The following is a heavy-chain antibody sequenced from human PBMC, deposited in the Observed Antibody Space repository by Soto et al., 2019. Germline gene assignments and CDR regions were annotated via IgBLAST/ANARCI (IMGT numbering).Heavy chain of an antibody. CDR3: AKDRDDYGGVDY. CDR2: ISAYNGNT. J-gene: IGHJ4*02. Sequence: ASVKVSCKASGYTFASYGISWVRQAPGQGLEWMGWISAYNGNTNYAQKLQGRVTMTTDTSTSTAYMELRSLRSDDTAVYYCAKDRDDYGGVDYWGQGTLVTVSS. V-gene: IGHV1-18*01. D-gene: IGHD4-17*01. CDR1: GYTFASYG.